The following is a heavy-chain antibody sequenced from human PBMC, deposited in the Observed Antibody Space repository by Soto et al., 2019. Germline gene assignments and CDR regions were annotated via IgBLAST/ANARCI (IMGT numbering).Heavy chain of an antibody. Sequence: SETLSLTCAVYGGSFCGYYWSWIRQPPGKGLEWIGEINHSGGTNYNPSLKSRVTISVDTSKNQFSLKLSSVTAADTAVYYCARTSGITPTSVFDYWGQGTLVTVSS. V-gene: IGHV4-34*01. J-gene: IGHJ4*02. CDR2: INHSGGT. CDR3: ARTSGITPTSVFDY. CDR1: GGSFCGYY. D-gene: IGHD3-10*01.